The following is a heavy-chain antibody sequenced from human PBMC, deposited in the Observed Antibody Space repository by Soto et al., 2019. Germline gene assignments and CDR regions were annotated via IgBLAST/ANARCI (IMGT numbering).Heavy chain of an antibody. CDR2: IYSGGST. V-gene: IGHV3-53*04. D-gene: IGHD2-2*01. J-gene: IGHJ5*02. Sequence: GGSLRLSCAASGFTVSSNYMSWVRQAPGKGLEWVSVIYSGGSTYYADSVKGRFTISRHNSKNTLYLQMNSLIAEAAAVYYCARVGGGYCSSTSCLNWFDPWCQGTLVTVSS. CDR1: GFTVSSNY. CDR3: ARVGGGYCSSTSCLNWFDP.